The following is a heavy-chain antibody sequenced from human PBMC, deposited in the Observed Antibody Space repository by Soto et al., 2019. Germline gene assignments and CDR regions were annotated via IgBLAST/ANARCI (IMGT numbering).Heavy chain of an antibody. CDR2: IDPSGSYT. J-gene: IGHJ6*02. CDR3: ARHTSRYCSSTSCYGLAGGMDV. V-gene: IGHV5-10-1*01. D-gene: IGHD2-2*01. CDR1: GYSFTSYW. Sequence: PGESLKISCKGSGYSFTSYWISWVRQMPGKGLEWMGRIDPSGSYTNYSPSFQGHVTISADKSISTAYLQWSSLKASDTAMYYCARHTSRYCSSTSCYGLAGGMDVWGQGTTVTVSS.